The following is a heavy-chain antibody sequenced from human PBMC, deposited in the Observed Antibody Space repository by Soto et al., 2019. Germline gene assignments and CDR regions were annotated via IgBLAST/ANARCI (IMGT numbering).Heavy chain of an antibody. V-gene: IGHV3-23*01. CDR1: GFTFSSYA. CDR2: ISGSGGST. J-gene: IGHJ4*02. D-gene: IGHD3-3*01. Sequence: EVQLLESGGGLVQPGGSLRVSCAASGFTFSSYAMSWVRQAPGKGLEWVSAISGSGGSTYYADSVKGRFTISRDNSKNTLYLQMNSLRAEDTAVYYCAKDIEIFGVVIILDYWGQGTLVTVSS. CDR3: AKDIEIFGVVIILDY.